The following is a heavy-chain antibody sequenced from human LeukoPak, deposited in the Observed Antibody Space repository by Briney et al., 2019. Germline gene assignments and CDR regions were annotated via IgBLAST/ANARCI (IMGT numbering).Heavy chain of an antibody. J-gene: IGHJ4*02. V-gene: IGHV3-11*01. Sequence: GGSLRLSCAASGFTFSDYYMSWIRQAPGKGLEWVSYISSSGSTIYYADSVKGRFTISRDNARNSLYLQMNSLRAEDTAVYYCARDRLRITMIVDFDYWGQGTLVTVSS. CDR3: ARDRLRITMIVDFDY. D-gene: IGHD3-22*01. CDR1: GFTFSDYY. CDR2: ISSSGSTI.